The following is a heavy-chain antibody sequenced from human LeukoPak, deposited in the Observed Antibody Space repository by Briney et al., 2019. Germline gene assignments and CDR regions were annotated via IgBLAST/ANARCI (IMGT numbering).Heavy chain of an antibody. CDR3: ARGSWFAR. V-gene: IGHV3-30-3*01. CDR2: ISYDGSNK. Sequence: GRSLRLSCAASGFTFSSYAMHWVRQAPGKGLEGVAVISYDGSNKYYADSVKGRFTISRDNSKNTLYLQMNSLRAEDKAVYYCARGSWFARWGQGTLVTVSS. J-gene: IGHJ5*02. CDR1: GFTFSSYA.